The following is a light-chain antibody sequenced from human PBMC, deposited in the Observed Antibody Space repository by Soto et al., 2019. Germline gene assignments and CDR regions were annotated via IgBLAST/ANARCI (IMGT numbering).Light chain of an antibody. V-gene: IGLV1-44*01. CDR2: SND. J-gene: IGLJ2*01. CDR3: TAWDDSLNGRL. CDR1: TSNIGSNA. Sequence: QLVLTQPPSASGTPGPRVTFSCSGSTSNIGSNAVNWYQQLPGTAPKLLIYSNDRRPSGVPDRFSGSKSGTSASLAISGLQSEDEADYYCTAWDDSLNGRLFGGGTKLTVL.